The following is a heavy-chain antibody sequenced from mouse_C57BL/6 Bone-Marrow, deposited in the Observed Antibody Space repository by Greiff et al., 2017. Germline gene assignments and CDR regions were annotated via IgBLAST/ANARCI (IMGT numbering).Heavy chain of an antibody. CDR3: TTGYDYDRAWFAY. D-gene: IGHD2-4*01. Sequence: VQLQQPGAELVRPGASVKLSCTASGFNFKDDWMHWVKQRPEQGLEWIGWIDPENSDTDYATKFQDKATITADTSSSTAYLQLSSLTSEDSAVYYCTTGYDYDRAWFAYWGQGTLVTVSA. CDR1: GFNFKDDW. J-gene: IGHJ3*01. CDR2: IDPENSDT. V-gene: IGHV14-4*01.